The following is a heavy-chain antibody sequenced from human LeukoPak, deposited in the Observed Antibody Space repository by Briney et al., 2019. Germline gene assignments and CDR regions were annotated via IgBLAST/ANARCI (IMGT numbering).Heavy chain of an antibody. D-gene: IGHD6-19*01. J-gene: IGHJ4*02. CDR3: ARHSFSSGWYKVPLDY. V-gene: IGHV4-39*01. CDR2: IFYSGDT. Sequence: KSSETLSLTCTVSGGSISSSNYFWGWIRQPPGKGLEWIGSIFYSGDTYYNPSLKSRVTISVDTSKNQFSLKLSSVTAADTAVYYCARHSFSSGWYKVPLDYWGQGILVTVSS. CDR1: GGSISSSNYF.